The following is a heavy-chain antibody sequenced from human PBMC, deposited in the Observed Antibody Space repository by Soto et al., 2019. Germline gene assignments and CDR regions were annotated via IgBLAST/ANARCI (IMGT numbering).Heavy chain of an antibody. CDR2: IYYSGST. CDR1: GGSISSYY. Sequence: LSLTCTVAGGSISSYYWSWIRRPPGKGLEWIGYIYYSGSTNYNPSLKSRVTISVDTSKNQFSLKLSSVTAADTAVYYCARTTSLPGTYGHDLDIPGPVTMVTVSS. J-gene: IGHJ3*02. V-gene: IGHV4-59*01. D-gene: IGHD4-17*01. CDR3: ARTTSLPGTYGHDLDI.